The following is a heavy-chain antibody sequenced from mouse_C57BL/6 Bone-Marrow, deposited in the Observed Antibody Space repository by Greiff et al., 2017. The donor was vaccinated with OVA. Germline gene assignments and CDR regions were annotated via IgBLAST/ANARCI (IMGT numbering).Heavy chain of an antibody. J-gene: IGHJ4*01. D-gene: IGHD1-2*01. CDR1: GFTFSDFY. V-gene: IGHV7-1*01. Sequence: EVKLMESGGGLVQSGRSLRLSCATSGFTFSDFYMEWVRQAPGKGLEWIAASRNKANDYTTEYSASVKGRFIVSRDTSQSILYLQMNALRAEDTAIYYCARDPLLRPYAMDYWGQGTSVTVSS. CDR3: ARDPLLRPYAMDY. CDR2: SRNKANDYTT.